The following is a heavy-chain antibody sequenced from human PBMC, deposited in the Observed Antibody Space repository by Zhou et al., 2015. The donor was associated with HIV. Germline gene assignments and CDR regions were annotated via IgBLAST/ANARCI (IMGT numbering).Heavy chain of an antibody. V-gene: IGHV1-2*02. D-gene: IGHD2-15*01. J-gene: IGHJ3*02. CDR1: GYSFTDYY. CDR3: ARSLIVVVVAASVDAFDI. CDR2: MRPDFVT. Sequence: QVQLVQSGAKVEKPGASMKVSCKASGYSFTDYYIHWVRQAPGQGLEWMGCMRPDFVTHHSQRFQGRVTFTSDTSISTAYMELSSLRSEDTAVYYCARSLIVVVVAASVDAFDIWGQGTMVTVSS.